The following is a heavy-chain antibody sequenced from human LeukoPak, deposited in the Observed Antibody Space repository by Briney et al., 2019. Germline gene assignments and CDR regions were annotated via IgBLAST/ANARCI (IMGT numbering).Heavy chain of an antibody. V-gene: IGHV4-39*01. CDR1: RGSISSSEYY. CDR2: MYFSGNT. J-gene: IGHJ4*02. CDR3: ARHFPPYYYDSSGYIDY. Sequence: SETLSLTCTASRGSISSSEYYCGWVRQPPGKGLEWIGAMYFSGNTYYNPSLKSRVTISVDTSKNQFSLKLSSVTAADTAVYYCARHFPPYYYDSSGYIDYWGQGTLVTVSS. D-gene: IGHD3-22*01.